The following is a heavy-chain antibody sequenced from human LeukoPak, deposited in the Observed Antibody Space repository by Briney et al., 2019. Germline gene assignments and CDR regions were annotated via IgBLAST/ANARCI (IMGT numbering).Heavy chain of an antibody. D-gene: IGHD4-11*01. Sequence: ASVKVSCKASGYTFTSYGISWVRQAPGQGLEWMGWISAYNGNTNYVQKLQGRVTMTTDTSTSTAYMELRSLRSDDTAVYYCARDHPHWPTHTVTTVYWGQGTLVTVSS. CDR2: ISAYNGNT. CDR1: GYTFTSYG. CDR3: ARDHPHWPTHTVTTVY. J-gene: IGHJ4*02. V-gene: IGHV1-18*01.